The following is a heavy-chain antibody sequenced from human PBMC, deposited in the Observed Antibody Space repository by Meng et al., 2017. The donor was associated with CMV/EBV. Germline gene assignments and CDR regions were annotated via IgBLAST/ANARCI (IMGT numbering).Heavy chain of an antibody. J-gene: IGHJ4*02. Sequence: SGPTLVKPPETLTLTCTGSGFSLSNARMGVSWIRQPPGKALEWLAHIFSNDEKSYRSSLKSRLTISKDTSKSQVVLTMTNMDPLDTATYYCARTLITHTVTTLDYWGQGTLVTVSS. CDR3: ARTLITHTVTTLDY. V-gene: IGHV2-26*01. D-gene: IGHD4-11*01. CDR2: IFSNDEK. CDR1: GFSLSNARMG.